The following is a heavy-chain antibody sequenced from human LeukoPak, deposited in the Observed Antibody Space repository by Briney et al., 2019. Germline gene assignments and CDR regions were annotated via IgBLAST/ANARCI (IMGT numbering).Heavy chain of an antibody. V-gene: IGHV4-61*01. CDR2: IYYSGST. D-gene: IGHD5-18*01. J-gene: IGHJ4*02. CDR3: ARVYSYALDY. CDR1: GGSVSSDSHY. Sequence: SETLSLTCTVSGGSVSSDSHYWSWIRQPPGKGLEWIGYIYYSGSTNYNPSLKSRFTISLDTSKNQFSLKLSSVTAADTAVYYCARVYSYALDYWGQGTLVTVSS.